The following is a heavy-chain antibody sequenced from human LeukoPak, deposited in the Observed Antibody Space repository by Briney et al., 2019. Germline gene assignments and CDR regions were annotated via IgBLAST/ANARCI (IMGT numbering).Heavy chain of an antibody. D-gene: IGHD2-2*01. CDR1: GYSISSGYY. CDR2: IYHSGST. V-gene: IGHV4-38-2*02. Sequence: SSETLSLTCTVFGYSISSGYYWGWIRQPPGKGLEWIGSIYHSGSTYYNPSLKSRVTISVDTSKNQFSLKLSSVTAADTAVYYCARALIVVVPAAGNWFDPWGQGTLVTVSS. J-gene: IGHJ5*02. CDR3: ARALIVVVPAAGNWFDP.